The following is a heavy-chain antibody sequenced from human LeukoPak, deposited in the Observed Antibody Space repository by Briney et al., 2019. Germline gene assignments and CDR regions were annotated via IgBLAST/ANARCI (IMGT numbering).Heavy chain of an antibody. D-gene: IGHD2-21*02. CDR1: GFTFSSYW. CDR3: ARVAPYCGGDCYFDY. CDR2: INSDGSST. Sequence: PGGSLRLSCAASGFTFSSYWMHWVRQAPGKGLVWVSRINSDGSSTSYADSVKGRFTTSRDNAKNTLYLQMNSLRAEDTAVYYCARVAPYCGGDCYFDYWGQGTLVTVSS. V-gene: IGHV3-74*01. J-gene: IGHJ4*02.